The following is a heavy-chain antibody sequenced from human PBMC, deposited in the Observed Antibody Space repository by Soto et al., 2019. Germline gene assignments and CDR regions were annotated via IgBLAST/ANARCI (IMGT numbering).Heavy chain of an antibody. CDR3: ARYYRGSGRYFFDY. Sequence: PGGSLRLSCVASGFTFISSFMVWSGHSPGKGLEWVANINQDGGVTYYVDSVEGRFTISRDNTKDSLYLQMNSLRGEDTAIYYCARYYRGSGRYFFDYWGQGTLVTVSS. D-gene: IGHD6-19*01. CDR1: GFTFISSF. V-gene: IGHV3-7*03. CDR2: INQDGGVT. J-gene: IGHJ4*02.